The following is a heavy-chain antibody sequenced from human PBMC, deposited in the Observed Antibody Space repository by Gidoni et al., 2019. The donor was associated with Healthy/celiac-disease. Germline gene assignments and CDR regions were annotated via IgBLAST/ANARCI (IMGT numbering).Heavy chain of an antibody. CDR1: GFPFSSHA. CDR3: AKGGVDIVATIRGFDY. J-gene: IGHJ4*02. Sequence: EVQLLESGGGLVQPGGSLRLSWAAFGFPFSSHARSWVRQAPGQGLEWVSAISGSGGSTYYADSVKGRFTISRDNSKNTLYLQMNSLRAEDTAVYYCAKGGVDIVATIRGFDYWGQGTLVTVSS. D-gene: IGHD5-12*01. V-gene: IGHV3-23*01. CDR2: ISGSGGST.